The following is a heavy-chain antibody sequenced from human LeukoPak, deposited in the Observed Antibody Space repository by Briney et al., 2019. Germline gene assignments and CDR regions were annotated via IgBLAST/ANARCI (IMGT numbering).Heavy chain of an antibody. CDR1: GFTVSSNR. Sequence: GGSLRLSCAASGFTVSSNRMSWVRQAPGKGLEWVSVIYSGGSTYYADSVKGRFTISRDNSKNTLYLQMNSLRAEDTAVYYCASGAAAGTKKFDYWGQGTLVTVSS. D-gene: IGHD6-13*01. CDR2: IYSGGST. V-gene: IGHV3-53*01. J-gene: IGHJ4*02. CDR3: ASGAAAGTKKFDY.